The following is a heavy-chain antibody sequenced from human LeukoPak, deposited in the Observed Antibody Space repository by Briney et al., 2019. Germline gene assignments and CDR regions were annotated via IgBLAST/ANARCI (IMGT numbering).Heavy chain of an antibody. Sequence: PSETLSLTCAVYGGSFTDYYWSWIRHLPGKGLEWIGEIHHRAGANYNPSLWGRVTISADTSKNQFSLHLTSVTAADTATFYCARGLVRDDGLTGISYYFGLDVWGHGTTVTVFS. J-gene: IGHJ6*02. CDR2: IHHRAGA. CDR1: GGSFTDYY. V-gene: IGHV4-34*01. D-gene: IGHD2-21*02. CDR3: ARGLVRDDGLTGISYYFGLDV.